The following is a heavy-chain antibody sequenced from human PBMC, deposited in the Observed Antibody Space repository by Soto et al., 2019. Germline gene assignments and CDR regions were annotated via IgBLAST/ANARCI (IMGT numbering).Heavy chain of an antibody. CDR1: GGSISRGGYY. J-gene: IGHJ4*02. CDR2: IYYSGST. CDR3: ASESNYGSGSYCVY. D-gene: IGHD3-10*01. Sequence: PSEPLSLTCTVSGGSISRGGYYWSWNRQHPGKGLEWIGYIYYSGSTYYNPSLKSRVTISVDTSKNQFSLKLSSVTAADTAVYYCASESNYGSGSYCVYWGQGTLVTVSS. V-gene: IGHV4-31*03.